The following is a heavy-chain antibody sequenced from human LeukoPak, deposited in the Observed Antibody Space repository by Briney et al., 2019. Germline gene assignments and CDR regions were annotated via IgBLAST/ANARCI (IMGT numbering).Heavy chain of an antibody. CDR3: ARDGYGYGYVGYFDS. V-gene: IGHV1-46*01. CDR2: INPSGGST. D-gene: IGHD5-18*01. CDR1: GYTFTSYY. J-gene: IGHJ4*02. Sequence: ASVKVSCKASGYTFTSYYMHWVRQAPGQGLEWMGIINPSGGSTSYAQKFQGRVTVTRDTSTSTVYMELSSLRSEDTAVYYCARDGYGYGYVGYFDSWGQGTLVTVSS.